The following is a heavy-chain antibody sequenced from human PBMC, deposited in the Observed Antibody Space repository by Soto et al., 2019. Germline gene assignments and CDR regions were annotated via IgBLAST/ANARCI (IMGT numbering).Heavy chain of an antibody. CDR3: ARVGRGVYGMDV. D-gene: IGHD2-8*01. V-gene: IGHV3-48*02. CDR2: ITSDSSTI. CDR1: GFAFSTYS. J-gene: IGHJ6*02. Sequence: GGSLRLSCAASGFAFSTYSINWVRQAPGKGLEWFSYITSDSSTISYADSVKGRFTVSRDNAKNSLYLQMNSLRDEDTAVYYCARVGRGVYGMDVWGQGSSVTVSS.